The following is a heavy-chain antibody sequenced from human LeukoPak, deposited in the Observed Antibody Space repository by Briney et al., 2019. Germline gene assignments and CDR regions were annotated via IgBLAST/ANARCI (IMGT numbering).Heavy chain of an antibody. Sequence: PGKSLRLSCAASGFTFSSYAMHWVRQAPGKGLEWVAVISYDGSNKYYADSVMGRFTISRDNSKNTLYLQMNSLRAEDTAVYYCARSRGVYYYYMDVWGKGTTVTVSS. CDR2: ISYDGSNK. J-gene: IGHJ6*03. CDR1: GFTFSSYA. CDR3: ARSRGVYYYYMDV. V-gene: IGHV3-30-3*01. D-gene: IGHD3-10*01.